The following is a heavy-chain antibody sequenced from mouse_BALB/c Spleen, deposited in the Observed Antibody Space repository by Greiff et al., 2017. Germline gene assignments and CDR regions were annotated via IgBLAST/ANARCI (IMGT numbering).Heavy chain of an antibody. V-gene: IGHV1-87*01. CDR2: IYPGDGDT. CDR3: ARSGDYYGNSYFDY. J-gene: IGHJ2*01. D-gene: IGHD2-1*01. CDR1: GYTFTSYW. Sequence: VQVVESGAELARPGASVKLSCKASGYTFTSYWMQWVKQRPGQGLEWIGAIYPGDGDTRYTQKFKGKATLTADKSSSTAYMQLSSLASEDSAVYYCARSGDYYGNSYFDYWGQGTTLTVSS.